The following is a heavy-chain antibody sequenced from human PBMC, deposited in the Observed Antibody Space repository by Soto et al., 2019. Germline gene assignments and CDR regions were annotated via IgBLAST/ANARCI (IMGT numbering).Heavy chain of an antibody. J-gene: IGHJ3*02. D-gene: IGHD6-19*01. CDR1: GYTFTSYY. CDR2: INPSGGST. Sequence: ASVKVSCKASGYTFTSYYMHWVRQAPGQGLEWMGIINPSGGSTSYAQKFQGRVTMTRDTSTSTVYMELSSLRSEDTAVYYCARAPRTAVAGLDAFDIWGQGTMVTVSS. CDR3: ARAPRTAVAGLDAFDI. V-gene: IGHV1-46*03.